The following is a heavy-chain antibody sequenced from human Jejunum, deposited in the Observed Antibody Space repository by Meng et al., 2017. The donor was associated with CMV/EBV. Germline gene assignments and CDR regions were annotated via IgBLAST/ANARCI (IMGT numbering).Heavy chain of an antibody. J-gene: IGHJ4*02. D-gene: IGHD4-23*01. Sequence: YTFTGYHMHWVRQAPGQGPEWMGRINPNSGVTNYAQEFNDRVTMTWDTSIATAYMELSRLRSDDTAVYYCARQNDYGGNFYFFDYWGQGTLVTVSS. CDR1: YTFTGYH. CDR3: ARQNDYGGNFYFFDY. V-gene: IGHV1-2*02. CDR2: INPNSGVT.